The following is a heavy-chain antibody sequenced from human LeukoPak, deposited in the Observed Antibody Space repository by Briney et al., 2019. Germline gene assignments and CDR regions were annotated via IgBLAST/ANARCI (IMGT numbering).Heavy chain of an antibody. CDR2: INQDESKN. CDR3: ARDHAYRAAY. V-gene: IGHV3-7*01. J-gene: IGHJ4*02. D-gene: IGHD2-2*01. Sequence: PGGSLRLSCAASVFTLCNDWTCGVPRAPEKGLGWVANINQDESKNYYADSVKGRFTISRDNAKYSLYLQMSSLTAEDTAIYYCARDHAYRAAYWGQGTLVTVSS. CDR1: VFTLCNDW.